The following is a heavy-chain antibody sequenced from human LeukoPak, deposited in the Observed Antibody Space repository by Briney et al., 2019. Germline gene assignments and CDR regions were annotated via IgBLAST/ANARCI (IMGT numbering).Heavy chain of an antibody. D-gene: IGHD4-17*01. Sequence: ASVKVSCKASGYTFTDYFIHWVRQAPGQGLEWMGWIRPNSGDTHYAQRFQGRVTMTRDTSVSTAHMELSSLRSDDTAIYYCARNYGHNSKYFDFWGQGTLVTFSS. J-gene: IGHJ4*02. CDR3: ARNYGHNSKYFDF. CDR2: IRPNSGDT. V-gene: IGHV1-2*02. CDR1: GYTFTDYF.